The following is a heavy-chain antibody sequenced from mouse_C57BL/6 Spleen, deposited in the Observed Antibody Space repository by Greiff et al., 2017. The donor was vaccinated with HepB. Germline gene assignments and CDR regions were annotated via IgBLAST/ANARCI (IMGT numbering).Heavy chain of an antibody. V-gene: IGHV5-16*01. D-gene: IGHD2-4*01. CDR1: GFTFSDYY. J-gene: IGHJ2*01. Sequence: EVKLVESEGGLVQPGSSMKLSCTASGFTFSDYYMAWVRQVPEKGLEWVANINYDGSSTYYLDSLKSRFIISRDNAKNILYLQMSSLKSEDTATYYCARGPYDYGTGYYFDYWGQGTTLTVSS. CDR3: ARGPYDYGTGYYFDY. CDR2: INYDGSST.